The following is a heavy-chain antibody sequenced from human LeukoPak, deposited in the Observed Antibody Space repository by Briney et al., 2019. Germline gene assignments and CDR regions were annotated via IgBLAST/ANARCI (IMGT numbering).Heavy chain of an antibody. V-gene: IGHV3-74*01. CDR2: INSDGTTT. CDR1: GFTFSTYW. D-gene: IGHD4-17*01. Sequence: PGGSLSLSCAASGFTFSTYWMHWVRQAPGKGLVWVSRINSDGTTTNYADSVKGRFTISRDNAKNTLYLQMNSLRAEDTAVYCCACFSVTPYGAPWGQGTLVTVSS. CDR3: ACFSVTPYGAP. J-gene: IGHJ5*02.